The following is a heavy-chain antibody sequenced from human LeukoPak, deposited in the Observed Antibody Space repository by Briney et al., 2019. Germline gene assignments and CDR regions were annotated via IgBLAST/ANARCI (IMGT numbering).Heavy chain of an antibody. CDR3: AREAPGGYFDY. CDR1: GYTFTSYY. J-gene: IGHJ4*02. CDR2: INPSGGST. Sequence: ASVKVSCKASGYTFTSYYMHWVRQAPGQGLEWMGIINPSGGSTSYAQKFQGRVTMTRDTSTSTVYMELSSLRSEDTAMYYCAREAPGGYFDYWGQGTLVTVSS. D-gene: IGHD6-13*01. V-gene: IGHV1-46*01.